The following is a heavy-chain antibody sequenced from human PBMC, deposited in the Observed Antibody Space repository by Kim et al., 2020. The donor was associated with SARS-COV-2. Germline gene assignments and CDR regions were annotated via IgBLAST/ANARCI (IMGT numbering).Heavy chain of an antibody. J-gene: IGHJ6*02. V-gene: IGHV3-23*01. CDR2: ISGSGDTT. CDR1: GFIFNNYA. CDR3: AKFMGSILPTRGMDV. D-gene: IGHD2-2*02. Sequence: GGSLRLSCVASGFIFNNYALTWVRQAPGTGLEWGSAISGSGDTTYYADSVKGRFTISRDSSKSTLYLQMNSLRVEDTAVYYCAKFMGSILPTRGMDVWGQGTTFTVSS.